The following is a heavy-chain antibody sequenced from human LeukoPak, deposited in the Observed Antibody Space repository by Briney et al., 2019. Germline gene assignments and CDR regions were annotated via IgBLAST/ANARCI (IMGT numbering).Heavy chain of an antibody. V-gene: IGHV1-69*05. CDR2: IIHIFGTA. J-gene: IGHJ6*03. Sequence: GSSVNVSCKASGGTFSSYASRGVRPAPGRGLPGMGRIIHIFGTANYEQQLQGRVTITTDESTSTDYMEPSSLRSEETAVYYCAGGVVVVASTRNYYYYMDVWGKGTTVTVSS. CDR1: GGTFSSYA. D-gene: IGHD2-15*01. CDR3: AGGVVVVASTRNYYYYMDV.